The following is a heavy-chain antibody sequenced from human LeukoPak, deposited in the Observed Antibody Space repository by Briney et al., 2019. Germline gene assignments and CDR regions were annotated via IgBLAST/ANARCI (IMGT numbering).Heavy chain of an antibody. CDR3: TKELHVAVAVADYYYFYMDV. CDR1: GFAFSSFA. CDR2: INGGGNTT. J-gene: IGHJ6*03. D-gene: IGHD6-19*01. Sequence: GSLRLSCAASGFAFSSFAMGWVRQSPGKGLEWLSTINGGGNTTFYADSVKGRFTISRDNSKNALYLHMDSLRPDDTAIYYCTKELHVAVAVADYYYFYMDVWGRGTAVTVSS. V-gene: IGHV3-23*01.